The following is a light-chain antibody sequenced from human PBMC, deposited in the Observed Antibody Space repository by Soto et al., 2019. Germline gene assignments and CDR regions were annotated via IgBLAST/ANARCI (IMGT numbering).Light chain of an antibody. CDR2: TAV. Sequence: QMTQSPSSLSASVGDRVNITCRASQDISNFLAWYQQKPGKVPRVLIYTAVTLPSGVPSRFSGSGSGTDFTLTISGLQPEDVATYYCLNYNNAPQTFGRGTKVDI. J-gene: IGKJ1*01. V-gene: IGKV1-27*01. CDR3: LNYNNAPQT. CDR1: QDISNF.